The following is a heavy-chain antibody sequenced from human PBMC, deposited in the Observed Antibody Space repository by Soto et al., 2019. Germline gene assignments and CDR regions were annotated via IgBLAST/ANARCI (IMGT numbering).Heavy chain of an antibody. V-gene: IGHV4-59*01. J-gene: IGHJ5*02. CDR1: GVSISSGY. CDR3: ATSNTTCPGCYS. CDR2: ISHSGLR. Sequence: QVQLQESGPGLVKPSETLSLTCIVSGVSISSGYCTWIRQSPGKGLEWIGYISHSGLRHYRASPQSRLTMSVETSKNQFSLNLTSVTAADTAIYYCATSNTTCPGCYSWGQGTLVTVSS. D-gene: IGHD1-26*01.